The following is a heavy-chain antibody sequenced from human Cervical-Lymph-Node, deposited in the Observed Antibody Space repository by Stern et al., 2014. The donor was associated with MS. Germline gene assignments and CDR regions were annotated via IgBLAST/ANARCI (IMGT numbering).Heavy chain of an antibody. J-gene: IGHJ4*02. Sequence: VQLVQSGAELIRPGESLKISCKGSGYKFSIYWIAWVRQMPGKGLEWMGIIFPGDSVTRYSPSFQGQVTMSADKSTSTAYLQWSSLNASDTAMYFCARQTTAWASDVWGQGTLVTVSS. V-gene: IGHV5-51*01. D-gene: IGHD1-14*01. CDR2: IFPGDSVT. CDR1: GYKFSIYW. CDR3: ARQTTAWASDV.